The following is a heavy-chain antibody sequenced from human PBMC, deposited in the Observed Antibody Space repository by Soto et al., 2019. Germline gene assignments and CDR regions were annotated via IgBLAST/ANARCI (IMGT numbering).Heavy chain of an antibody. CDR2: ISYDGSNK. V-gene: IGHV3-30*18. CDR3: AKDSPSGGNSKYFQH. CDR1: GFTFISYG. D-gene: IGHD2-21*02. J-gene: IGHJ1*01. Sequence: GGSLRLSCAASGFTFISYGMHWVLQAPCKGLEWVAVISYDGSNKYYADSVKGRFTISRDNSKNTLYLQMNSLRAEDTAVYYCAKDSPSGGNSKYFQHWGQGTLVTVSS.